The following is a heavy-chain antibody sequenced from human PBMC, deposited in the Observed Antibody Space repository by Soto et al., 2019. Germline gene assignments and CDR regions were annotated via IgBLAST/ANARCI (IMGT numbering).Heavy chain of an antibody. D-gene: IGHD2-15*01. CDR2: IKQDGSDK. V-gene: IGHV3-7*01. CDR1: GFTFSSYW. Sequence: EVQLVDSGGGLVQPGGSLSLSCAASGFTFSSYWMSWVRQSPGKGLEWVANIKQDGSDKNYVDSMKGRFTISRDNAKSSLFLQLSSLRDEDTAVYYCVSESRSGGSLWGQGTLVTVSS. J-gene: IGHJ4*02. CDR3: VSESRSGGSL.